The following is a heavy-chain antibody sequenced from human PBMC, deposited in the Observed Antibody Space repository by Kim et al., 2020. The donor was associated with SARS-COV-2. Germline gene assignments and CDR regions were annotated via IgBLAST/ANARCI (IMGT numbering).Heavy chain of an antibody. Sequence: SETLSLTCTVSGGSISSGDYYWSWIRQPPGKGLEWIGYIYYSGSTYYNPSLKSRVTISVDTSKNQFSLKLSSVTAADTAVYYCARTKSITIFGVVQWFDPWGQGPLVTVSS. CDR1: GGSISSGDYY. CDR2: IYYSGST. V-gene: IGHV4-30-4*01. D-gene: IGHD3-3*01. J-gene: IGHJ5*02. CDR3: ARTKSITIFGVVQWFDP.